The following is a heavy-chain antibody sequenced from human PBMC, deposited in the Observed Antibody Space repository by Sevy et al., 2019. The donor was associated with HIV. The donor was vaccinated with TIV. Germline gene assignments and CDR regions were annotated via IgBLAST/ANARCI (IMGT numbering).Heavy chain of an antibody. Sequence: GGSLRLSCAAFGLTVSSNAMDWVRQAPGKGLEWVSGLRAGGGFTYYADSVKGRFTISRDNSKNTLHLQMSSLGAEDTAVYNCATGGIVGRRGFDNWGQGTLVTVSS. CDR2: LRAGGGFT. J-gene: IGHJ4*02. CDR1: GLTVSSNA. V-gene: IGHV3-23*01. D-gene: IGHD6-6*01. CDR3: ATGGIVGRRGFDN.